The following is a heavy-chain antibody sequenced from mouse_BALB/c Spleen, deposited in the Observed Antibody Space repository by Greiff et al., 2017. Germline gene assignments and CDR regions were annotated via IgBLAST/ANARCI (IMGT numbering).Heavy chain of an antibody. CDR2: INSNGGST. CDR1: GFTFSSYG. V-gene: IGHV5-6-3*01. D-gene: IGHD2-3*01. CDR3: ARDEGYYWSFDV. Sequence: EVMLVESGGGLVQPGGSLKLSCAASGFTFSSYGMSWVRQTPDKRLELVATINSNGGSTYYPDSVKGRFTISRDNAKNTLYLQMSSLKSEDTAMYYCARDEGYYWSFDVWGAGTTGTVSS. J-gene: IGHJ1*01.